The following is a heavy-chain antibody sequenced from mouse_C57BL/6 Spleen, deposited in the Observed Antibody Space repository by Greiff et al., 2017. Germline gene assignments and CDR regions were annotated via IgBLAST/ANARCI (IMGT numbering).Heavy chain of an antibody. D-gene: IGHD2-2*01. V-gene: IGHV3-6*01. CDR3: ARAGYDGPHWYFDV. CDR1: GYSITSGYY. CDR2: ISYDGSN. J-gene: IGHJ1*03. Sequence: VQLKQSGPGLVKPSQSLSLTCSVTGYSITSGYYWNWIRQFPGNKLEWMGYISYDGSNNYNPSLKNRISITRDTSKNQFFLKLNSVTTEDTATYYCARAGYDGPHWYFDVWGTGTTVTVSS.